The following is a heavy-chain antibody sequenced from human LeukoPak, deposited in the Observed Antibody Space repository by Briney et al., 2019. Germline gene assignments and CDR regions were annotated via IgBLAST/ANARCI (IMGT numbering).Heavy chain of an antibody. D-gene: IGHD5-12*01. CDR1: GDSISSGGYY. V-gene: IGHV4-31*03. J-gene: IGHJ4*02. CDR3: ARGSSYDLDLDY. Sequence: SQTLSLTCTVSGDSISSGGYYWSWIRQHPGKGLEWIGYIYYSGSTYYNPSLKSRVTISVDTSKNQFSLKLSSVTAADTAVYYCARGSSYDLDLDYWGQGTLVTVSS. CDR2: IYYSGST.